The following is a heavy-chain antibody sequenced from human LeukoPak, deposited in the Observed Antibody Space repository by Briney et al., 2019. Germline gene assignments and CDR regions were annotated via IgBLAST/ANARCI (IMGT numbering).Heavy chain of an antibody. Sequence: PGGSLRLSCAASGFTFSTYGMHWVCQAPGKGLEWVAVIWYDGSEKYYADSVKGRFTIARDNSKNTLYLQMNSLRAEDTAIYYCARDRWFGDEDSFDIWGQGTMVTVSS. V-gene: IGHV3-33*01. CDR1: GFTFSTYG. D-gene: IGHD3-10*01. J-gene: IGHJ3*02. CDR3: ARDRWFGDEDSFDI. CDR2: IWYDGSEK.